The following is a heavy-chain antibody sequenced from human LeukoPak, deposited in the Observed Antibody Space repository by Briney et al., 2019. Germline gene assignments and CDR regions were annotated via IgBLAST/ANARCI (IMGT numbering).Heavy chain of an antibody. Sequence: ASVKVSCKASGYTFTGFYLHWVRRAPGQGLEWMGWINPNSGGTNYAQKFQGRVTMTRDMSIRTVYMELKRLRSDDTAVYYCARYEMTDYWGQGTLVTVSS. CDR2: INPNSGGT. J-gene: IGHJ4*02. V-gene: IGHV1-2*02. CDR1: GYTFTGFY. D-gene: IGHD3-3*01. CDR3: ARYEMTDY.